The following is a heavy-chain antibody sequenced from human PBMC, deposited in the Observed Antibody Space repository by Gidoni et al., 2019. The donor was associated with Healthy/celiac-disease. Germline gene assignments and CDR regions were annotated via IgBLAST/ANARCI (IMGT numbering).Heavy chain of an antibody. D-gene: IGHD5-18*01. V-gene: IGHV3-33*01. Sequence: QVQLVESGGGVVQPGRSLRLSCAASGFTFSSYGMHWVRQAPGKGLEWVAVIWYDGSNKYYADSVKGRFTISRDNSKNTLYLQMNSLRAEDTAVYYCARGPTRVGYSYRHGMDVWGQGTTVTVSS. CDR2: IWYDGSNK. CDR1: GFTFSSYG. J-gene: IGHJ6*02. CDR3: ARGPTRVGYSYRHGMDV.